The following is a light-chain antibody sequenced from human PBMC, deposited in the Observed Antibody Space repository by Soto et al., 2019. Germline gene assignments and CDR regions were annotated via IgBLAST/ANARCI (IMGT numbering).Light chain of an antibody. V-gene: IGKV1-5*01. Sequence: IQMTQSPSTLSASIGDRVTITCRASQSISRWLSWYQQKAGKAPKLLIYDASTLQTGVASRFSGSMSGTEFTLTITGLQPDDSATYYCKQYNSYWTFGPGTKVDIK. CDR3: KQYNSYWT. CDR1: QSISRW. J-gene: IGKJ1*01. CDR2: DAS.